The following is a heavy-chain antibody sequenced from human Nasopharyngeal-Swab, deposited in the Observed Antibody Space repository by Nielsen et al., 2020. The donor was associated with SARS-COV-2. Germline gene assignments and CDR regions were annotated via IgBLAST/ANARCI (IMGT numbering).Heavy chain of an antibody. Sequence: GGSLRLSCAASGFTFSSYSMNWVRQAPGKGLEWVSSISSSSSYIYYADSVKGRFTISRDNAKNSLYLQMNSLRAEDTAVYYCARGSQWLVGPHGYWGQGTLVTVSS. CDR1: GFTFSSYS. V-gene: IGHV3-21*01. J-gene: IGHJ4*02. D-gene: IGHD6-19*01. CDR2: ISSSSSYI. CDR3: ARGSQWLVGPHGY.